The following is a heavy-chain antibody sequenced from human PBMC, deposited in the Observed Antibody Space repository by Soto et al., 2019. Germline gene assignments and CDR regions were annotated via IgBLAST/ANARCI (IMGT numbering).Heavy chain of an antibody. CDR1: GYSFTSYW. D-gene: IGHD3-22*01. Sequence: GESLKISCKGSGYSFTSYWIAWVRQMPGKGLEWMGIIYPGDSDTRYSPSFQGQVTISADKSISTAYLQWSSLKASDTAMYYCARHSYYFDTSGLNDYWGQGTLVTVSS. J-gene: IGHJ4*02. CDR2: IYPGDSDT. CDR3: ARHSYYFDTSGLNDY. V-gene: IGHV5-51*01.